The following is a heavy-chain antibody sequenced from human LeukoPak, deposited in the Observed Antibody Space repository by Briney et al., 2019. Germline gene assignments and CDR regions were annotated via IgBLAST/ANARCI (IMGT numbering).Heavy chain of an antibody. Sequence: PSETLSLTCAVYGGSFSGYYWSWIRQPPGKGLEWIGEINHGGSTNYNPSLKSRVTISLDTSNNQFSLKLTSVTAADTAVYYCATTSSSRYNYFDYWGLGTLLTVSS. CDR1: GGSFSGYY. CDR2: INHGGST. CDR3: ATTSSSRYNYFDY. D-gene: IGHD6-25*01. J-gene: IGHJ4*02. V-gene: IGHV4-34*01.